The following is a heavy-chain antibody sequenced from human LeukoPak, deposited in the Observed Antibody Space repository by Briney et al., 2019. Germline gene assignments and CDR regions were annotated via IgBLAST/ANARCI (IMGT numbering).Heavy chain of an antibody. V-gene: IGHV4-4*07. CDR1: GGSISSYY. Sequence: SETLSLTCTVSGGSISSYYWSWIRQPAGKGLEWIGRMYTSGSTNYNPSLKSRVTMSVDTSKNQFSLKLRSVTAADTAVYYCARELSYYYYCMDVWGKGTTVTVSS. CDR3: ARELSYYYYCMDV. CDR2: MYTSGST. J-gene: IGHJ6*03.